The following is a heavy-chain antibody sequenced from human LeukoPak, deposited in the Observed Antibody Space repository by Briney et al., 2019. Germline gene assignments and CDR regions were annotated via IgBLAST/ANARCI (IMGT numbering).Heavy chain of an antibody. Sequence: SETLSLTCTVSGCSINSGDYYWSWIRQPPGKGLEWIGYIYYSGSTYYNPSLKSRVTISVDTSKNQFSLKLSSVTAADTAVYYCARGGAAEVSWGQGTLVTVSS. CDR1: GCSINSGDYY. V-gene: IGHV4-30-4*01. CDR2: IYYSGST. J-gene: IGHJ4*02. D-gene: IGHD6-13*01. CDR3: ARGGAAEVS.